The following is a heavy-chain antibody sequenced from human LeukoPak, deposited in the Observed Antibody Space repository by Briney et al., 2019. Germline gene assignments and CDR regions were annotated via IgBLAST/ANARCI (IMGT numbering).Heavy chain of an antibody. CDR3: ARSGPKQWLVQGTYYYYYMDV. Sequence: ASVKVSCKASGYTFTSYGISWVRQAPGQGLEWLGWISVYNVNTNYAQKLQGRVTMTTDTSTSTVYMELRSLRSDDTAVYYCARSGPKQWLVQGTYYYYYMDVWGKGTTVTVSS. CDR1: GYTFTSYG. V-gene: IGHV1-18*01. J-gene: IGHJ6*03. CDR2: ISVYNVNT. D-gene: IGHD6-19*01.